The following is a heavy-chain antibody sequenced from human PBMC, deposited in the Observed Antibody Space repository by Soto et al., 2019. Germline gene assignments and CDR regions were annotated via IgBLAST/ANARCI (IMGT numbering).Heavy chain of an antibody. V-gene: IGHV3-9*01. CDR3: VRDTSSGCTFKAH. Sequence: EVDLVESGGGLAQPGRSLRLSCVASGFTFDDHGMQWGRQIPGRGLEWVSGISWNSGSIGYAESVKGRFTIFRDNAKTSLYLAMNNLRQENTDFYYIVRDTSSGCTFKAHWGQGVQVSVSS. D-gene: IGHD2-8*01. J-gene: IGHJ4*02. CDR2: ISWNSGSI. CDR1: GFTFDDHG.